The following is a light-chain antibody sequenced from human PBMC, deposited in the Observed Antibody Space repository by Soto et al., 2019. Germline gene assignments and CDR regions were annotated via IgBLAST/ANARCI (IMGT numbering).Light chain of an antibody. Sequence: QSVLTQPPSASGTPGQRVTISCSGSSSNIGSTTVNWYQQLPGTGPKLLMYSNDQRPSGVPERFSGSKSGTSASLAISGLQSEDEADYSCAAWDDSLNGYVFGTGTKLTVL. CDR3: AAWDDSLNGYV. V-gene: IGLV1-44*01. J-gene: IGLJ1*01. CDR2: SND. CDR1: SSNIGSTT.